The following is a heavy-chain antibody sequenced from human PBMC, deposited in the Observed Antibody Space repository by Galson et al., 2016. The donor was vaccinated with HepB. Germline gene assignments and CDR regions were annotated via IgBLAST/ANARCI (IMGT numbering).Heavy chain of an antibody. V-gene: IGHV1-18*01. Sequence: SVKVSCKASGYTFSNYGIHWFRQAPGQGPEWMGWISAFTGNVHYREDFQGRVTMTLDSSSTTAYMELRTLRSDDTAVYFCARGGSYSYFDFWGQGTLVTVSS. CDR1: GYTFSNYG. CDR2: ISAFTGNV. D-gene: IGHD2-15*01. J-gene: IGHJ4*02. CDR3: ARGGSYSYFDF.